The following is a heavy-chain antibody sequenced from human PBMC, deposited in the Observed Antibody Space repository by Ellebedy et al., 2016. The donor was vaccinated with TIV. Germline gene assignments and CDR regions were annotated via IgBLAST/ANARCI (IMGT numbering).Heavy chain of an antibody. V-gene: IGHV3-7*01. CDR3: ARDTVWYIY. CDR2: INQDGSGK. D-gene: IGHD1-1*01. J-gene: IGHJ4*02. CDR1: GFTFTTYG. Sequence: GESLKISCAVSGFTFTTYGMTWVRQAPGKGLEWVAHINQDGSGKDYVDSVKGRFTVSRDNAKNPLYLQMNSLRAEDTAVYYCARDTVWYIYWGQGTLVTVSS.